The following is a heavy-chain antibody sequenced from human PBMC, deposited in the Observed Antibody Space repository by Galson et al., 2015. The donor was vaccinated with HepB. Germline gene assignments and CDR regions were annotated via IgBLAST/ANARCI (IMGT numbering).Heavy chain of an antibody. CDR3: TTEKYYDFWSGPIDY. V-gene: IGHV3-23*01. D-gene: IGHD3-3*01. J-gene: IGHJ4*02. CDR2: ISTSGGTT. CDR1: GFTFSNYA. Sequence: SLRLSCAASGFTFSNYAMSWVRQAPGKGLEWVSAISTSGGTTYYADSVKGRFTISRDNSKNTLSLQMNSLKTEDTAAYHCTTEKYYDFWSGPIDYWGQGTLVTVSS.